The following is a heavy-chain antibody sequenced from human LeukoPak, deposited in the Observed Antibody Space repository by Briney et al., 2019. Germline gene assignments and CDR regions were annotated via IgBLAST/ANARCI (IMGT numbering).Heavy chain of an antibody. D-gene: IGHD6-13*01. V-gene: IGHV3-9*03. J-gene: IGHJ5*02. Sequence: GGSLRLSCAASGFTFDDYSMRWVRQAPGKGLEWVSGISWNSGSIGYADSVKGRFTISRDNAKNSLYLQMNSLRAEDMALYCCVKDAGSSWAYNWFDPWGQGTLVIVSS. CDR1: GFTFDDYS. CDR3: VKDAGSSWAYNWFDP. CDR2: ISWNSGSI.